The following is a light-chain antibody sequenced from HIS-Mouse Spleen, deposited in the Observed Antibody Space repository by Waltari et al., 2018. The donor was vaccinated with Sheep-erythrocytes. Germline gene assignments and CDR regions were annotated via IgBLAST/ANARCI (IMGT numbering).Light chain of an antibody. V-gene: IGLV2-11*01. CDR1: SSDVGGDNF. Sequence: QSALTQPRSVSGSPGQAVTISCTVTSSDVGGDNFVTCYPQHPGKAPKLMIYDVSKRPSGVPDRFSGSKSGNTASLTISGLQAEDEADYYCCSYAGSYTFVVFGGGTKLTVV. CDR2: DVS. CDR3: CSYAGSYTFVV. J-gene: IGLJ2*01.